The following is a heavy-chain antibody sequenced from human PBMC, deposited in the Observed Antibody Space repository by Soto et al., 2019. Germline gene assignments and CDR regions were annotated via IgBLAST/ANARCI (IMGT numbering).Heavy chain of an antibody. D-gene: IGHD4-17*01. Sequence: PTETLSLTCSVSGDSISNSYWSWIRQPPGKGLEWIAFIYNSVSTNYNPSLKSRVIISVDRSKNQFSLKVRSVTAADTAVYYCARGTYGDYVGYFDPWGQGIQVTVSS. CDR1: GDSISNSY. CDR2: IYNSVST. J-gene: IGHJ5*02. V-gene: IGHV4-59*12. CDR3: ARGTYGDYVGYFDP.